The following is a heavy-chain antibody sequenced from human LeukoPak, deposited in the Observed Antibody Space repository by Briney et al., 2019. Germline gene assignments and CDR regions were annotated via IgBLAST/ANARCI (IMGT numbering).Heavy chain of an antibody. D-gene: IGHD2-8*01. Sequence: ASVKVSCKASGYTFTSYGISWVRQAPGQGLEWMGWVSAYNGNTNYAQKLQGRVTMTTDTSTSTAYMELRSLRSDDTAVYYCAGDTPYAGFDYWGQGTLVTVSS. CDR2: VSAYNGNT. J-gene: IGHJ4*02. V-gene: IGHV1-18*01. CDR3: AGDTPYAGFDY. CDR1: GYTFTSYG.